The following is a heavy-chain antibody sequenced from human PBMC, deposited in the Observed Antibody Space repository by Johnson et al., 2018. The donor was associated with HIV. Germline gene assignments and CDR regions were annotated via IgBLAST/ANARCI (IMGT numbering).Heavy chain of an antibody. J-gene: IGHJ3*02. D-gene: IGHD3-22*01. V-gene: IGHV3-30*18. CDR1: GFTFSSYG. Sequence: QVQLVESGGGVVQPGGSLRLSCAASGFTFSSYGMHWVRQAPGKALAWVAVISYDGSNKYYADSVKGRFTISRDHSKHTLYLQMNSLRAEDTAVYYCAKDGAKYYYDSSGYRDAFDIWGQGTMVTVSS. CDR2: ISYDGSNK. CDR3: AKDGAKYYYDSSGYRDAFDI.